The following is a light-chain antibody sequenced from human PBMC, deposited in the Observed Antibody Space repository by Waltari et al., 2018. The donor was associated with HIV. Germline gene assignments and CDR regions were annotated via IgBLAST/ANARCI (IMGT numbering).Light chain of an antibody. V-gene: IGLV3-10*01. CDR3: YSTESNGNHRV. CDR1: TSPKKH. Sequence: SYELHQPPSVSGSPGQTARTTCSGDTSPKKHAHWYQQKSGQAPVLVIYEDIKRPSGSPGRFSGSSSGTMAILTISGAQVEDEADYYCYSTESNGNHRVFGGGTKLTVL. J-gene: IGLJ3*02. CDR2: EDI.